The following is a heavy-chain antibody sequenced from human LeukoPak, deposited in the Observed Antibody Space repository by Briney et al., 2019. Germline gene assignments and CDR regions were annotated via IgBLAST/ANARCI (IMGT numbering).Heavy chain of an antibody. CDR2: IVVVSGNT. Sequence: GASVKVSCKASGFTFTSSAVQWVRQARGQRLEWIGWIVVVSGNTNYAQKFQERVTITRDMSTSTAYMELSSLRSEDTAVYYCAAXXXXAXXFDYWGQGTLVTVSS. CDR3: AAXXXXAXXFDY. J-gene: IGHJ4*02. CDR1: GFTFTSSA. V-gene: IGHV1-58*01. D-gene: IGHD6-6*01.